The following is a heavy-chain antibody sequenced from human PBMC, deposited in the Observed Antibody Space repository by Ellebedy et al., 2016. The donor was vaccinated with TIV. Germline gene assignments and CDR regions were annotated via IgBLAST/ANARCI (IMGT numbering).Heavy chain of an antibody. Sequence: SGPTLVKPTQTLTLTCTFSGFSLSTSGMCVSWIRQPPGKALEWLARIDWDDDKFYSTSLRTRLTISKDISKNQVVLTMTNMDPVDTATYYCARTPQGIPAQWALDIWGQGTMVTVSS. CDR3: ARTPQGIPAQWALDI. CDR2: IDWDDDK. CDR1: GFSLSTSGMC. V-gene: IGHV2-70*17. D-gene: IGHD6-6*01. J-gene: IGHJ3*02.